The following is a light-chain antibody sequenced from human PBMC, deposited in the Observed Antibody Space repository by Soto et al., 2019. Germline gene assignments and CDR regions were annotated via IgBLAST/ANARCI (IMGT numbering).Light chain of an antibody. Sequence: EIVLTQSPGTLSLSPGERATLSCRASQSVSSSYLAWYQRKPGQAPRLLIYGASSRATGIPDRFSGGGSGTDFTLTISRLEPEDFAVHYCQQYHNSPPTFGQGTKVDIK. J-gene: IGKJ1*01. CDR2: GAS. CDR1: QSVSSSY. V-gene: IGKV3-20*01. CDR3: QQYHNSPPT.